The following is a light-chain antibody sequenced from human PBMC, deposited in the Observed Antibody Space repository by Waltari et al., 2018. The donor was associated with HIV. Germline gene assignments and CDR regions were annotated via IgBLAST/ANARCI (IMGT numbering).Light chain of an antibody. Sequence: EIVLTQSPATLSLSPGERATLSCGASQSVSSSYVAWYQQKPGLAPRLLIYDASRRATGIPDRFSCSGSVTDFTLTISRLEPEDFAVYYCQQYGSSLHSFGQGTKLEIK. CDR3: QQYGSSLHS. CDR1: QSVSSSY. J-gene: IGKJ2*03. V-gene: IGKV3D-20*01. CDR2: DAS.